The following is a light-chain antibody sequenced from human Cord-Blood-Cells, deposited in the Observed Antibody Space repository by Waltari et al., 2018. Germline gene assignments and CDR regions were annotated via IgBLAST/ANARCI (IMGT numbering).Light chain of an antibody. Sequence: QSALTQPASVSGSPGQSITISCPGTSSDVGGYNNDSWYQQHPGKAPKLMIYDVSNRPSGVSNRFSGSKSGNTASLTISGLQAEDEADYYCSSYTSSSTYVFGTGTKVTVL. V-gene: IGLV2-14*01. CDR2: DVS. J-gene: IGLJ1*01. CDR1: SSDVGGYNN. CDR3: SSYTSSSTYV.